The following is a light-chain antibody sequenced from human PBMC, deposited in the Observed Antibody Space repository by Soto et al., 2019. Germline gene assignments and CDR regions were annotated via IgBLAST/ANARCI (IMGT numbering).Light chain of an antibody. CDR3: SSYTGSSNYV. Sequence: QSVMTQPASVSGSTGQSITISFTGTSSDVGIYNYVSWYEQHPGKAPKLMIYEVTNLPSGVSNRFSGSKSGNTASLTISWFQAEDEADYYCSSYTGSSNYVFGAGTKVTVL. J-gene: IGLJ1*01. V-gene: IGLV2-14*01. CDR1: SSDVGIYNY. CDR2: EVT.